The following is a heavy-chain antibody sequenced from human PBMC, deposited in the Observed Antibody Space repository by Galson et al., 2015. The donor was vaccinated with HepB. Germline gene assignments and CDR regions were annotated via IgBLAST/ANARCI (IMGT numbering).Heavy chain of an antibody. D-gene: IGHD5-18*01. Sequence: SLRLSCAASGFTFSSYAMHWVRQAPGKGLEWVAVISYDGSNKYYADSVKGRFTISRDNSKNTLYLQMNSLRAEDTAVYYCAWMEPGYSYGCIDYWGPGTLVRVCS. CDR3: AWMEPGYSYGCIDY. CDR1: GFTFSSYA. J-gene: IGHJ4*02. CDR2: ISYDGSNK. V-gene: IGHV3-30*04.